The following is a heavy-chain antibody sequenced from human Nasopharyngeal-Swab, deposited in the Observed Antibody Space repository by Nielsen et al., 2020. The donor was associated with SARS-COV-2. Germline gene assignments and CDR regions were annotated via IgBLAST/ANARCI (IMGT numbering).Heavy chain of an antibody. J-gene: IGHJ4*02. CDR3: ARDIYGDYPFDY. CDR2: IYSGGST. D-gene: IGHD4-17*01. Sequence: GGSLRLSCAASGFTFSSFWMSWVRQAPGKGLEWVSVIYSGGSTYYADSVKGRFTISRDNSKNTLYLQMNSLRAEDTAVYYCARDIYGDYPFDYWGQGTLVTVSS. CDR1: GFTFSSFW. V-gene: IGHV3-53*01.